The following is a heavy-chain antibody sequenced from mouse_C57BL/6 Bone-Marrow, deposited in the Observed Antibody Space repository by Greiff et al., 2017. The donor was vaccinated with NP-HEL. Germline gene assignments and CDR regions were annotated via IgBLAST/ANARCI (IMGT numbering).Heavy chain of an antibody. CDR1: GYTFTSYG. Sequence: QVQLKESGAELARPGASVKLSCKASGYTFTSYGISWVKQRTGQGLEWIGEIYPRSGNNYYNAKFKGKATLTADKSSSTAYMELRSLTSEDSAVYFCARFLVYFDYWGQGTTLTVSS. V-gene: IGHV1-81*01. CDR2: IYPRSGNN. J-gene: IGHJ2*01. CDR3: ARFLVYFDY.